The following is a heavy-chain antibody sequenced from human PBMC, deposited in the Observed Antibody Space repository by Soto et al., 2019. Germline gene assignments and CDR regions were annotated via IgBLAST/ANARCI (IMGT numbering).Heavy chain of an antibody. J-gene: IGHJ4*02. CDR3: ARGRVLRFLEWLPSSSY. D-gene: IGHD3-3*01. Sequence: ASVKVSCKASGYTFAGYYMHWVRQAPGQGLEWMGWINPNSSGTNYAQKFQGRVTMTRDTSISTAYMELSRLRSDDTAVYYCARGRVLRFLEWLPSSSYWGQGTLVTVSS. V-gene: IGHV1-2*02. CDR1: GYTFAGYY. CDR2: INPNSSGT.